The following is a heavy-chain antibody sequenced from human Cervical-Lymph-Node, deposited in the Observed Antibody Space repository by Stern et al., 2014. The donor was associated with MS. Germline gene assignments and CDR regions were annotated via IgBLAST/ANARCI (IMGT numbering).Heavy chain of an antibody. Sequence: EMQLVESGAEVKKPGESLKISCKGSDYGFTDYWIAWVRQMPGKGLECVGIIYPSDSDTVYSPSFQGLVTISADKSISTAYLQWNSLKASDTGMYYCARLARRYGMDVWGQGTTVIVAS. V-gene: IGHV5-51*01. CDR1: DYGFTDYW. CDR3: ARLARRYGMDV. CDR2: IYPSDSDT. J-gene: IGHJ6*02.